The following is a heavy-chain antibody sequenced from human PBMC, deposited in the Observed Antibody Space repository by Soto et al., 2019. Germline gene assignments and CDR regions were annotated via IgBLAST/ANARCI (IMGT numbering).Heavy chain of an antibody. CDR1: GGSISSNSHY. CDR2: MYYSGST. CDR3: ATSNWFDP. J-gene: IGHJ5*02. V-gene: IGHV4-39*01. Sequence: SETLSLTCTVSGGSISSNSHYWGWIRQPPGKGLEWIGIMYYSGSTYYNPSLKSRVTISVDTSKNQFSLKLSSVSATDTAVYYCATSNWFDPWGQGTLVTVSS.